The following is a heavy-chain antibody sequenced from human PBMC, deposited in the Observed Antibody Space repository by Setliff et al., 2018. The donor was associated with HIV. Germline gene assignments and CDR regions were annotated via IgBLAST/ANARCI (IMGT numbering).Heavy chain of an antibody. V-gene: IGHV5-51*01. CDR1: GYGFTTNW. CDR3: AKHGFERKSPYNWFDS. D-gene: IGHD3-16*01. J-gene: IGHJ5*01. Sequence: GESLKISCKGSGYGFTTNWVGWVRQMPGKGLEWMGIIRPADSDTRVNPSFQGHVTISADKSISTTYLQWSSLRASDTAIYFCAKHGFERKSPYNWFDSWGQGTLVTVSS. CDR2: IRPADSDT.